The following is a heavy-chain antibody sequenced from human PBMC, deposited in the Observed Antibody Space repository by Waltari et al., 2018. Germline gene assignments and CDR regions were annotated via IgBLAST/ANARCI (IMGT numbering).Heavy chain of an antibody. V-gene: IGHV3-23*01. CDR3: AGDSSGYYAFDF. J-gene: IGHJ4*02. CDR2: ITGGGGAT. D-gene: IGHD6-19*01. Sequence: EVQLLESGGDLVQPGGSLRLSCSGSGFTFRPFAMGWVRQPPGKGLEWVSTITGGGGATYYSDSVKGRFTTSRDNSKNTLYLQMNTLRPEDTAIYFCAGDSSGYYAFDFWGRGTLVAVSS. CDR1: GFTFRPFA.